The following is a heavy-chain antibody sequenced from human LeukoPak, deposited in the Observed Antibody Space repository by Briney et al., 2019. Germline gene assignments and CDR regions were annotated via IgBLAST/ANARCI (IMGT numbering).Heavy chain of an antibody. CDR1: AGTFSSYA. V-gene: IGHV1-69*01. CDR3: ARDLITGTPGHVLHGAFDI. D-gene: IGHD1-20*01. J-gene: IGHJ3*02. Sequence: SVKVSCKASAGTFSSYAISWVRQAPGQGLEWMGGIIPIFGTANYAQKFQGGVTIAADESTSTAYMELSSLRSEDTAVYYCARDLITGTPGHVLHGAFDIRGQGTMVTVSS. CDR2: IIPIFGTA.